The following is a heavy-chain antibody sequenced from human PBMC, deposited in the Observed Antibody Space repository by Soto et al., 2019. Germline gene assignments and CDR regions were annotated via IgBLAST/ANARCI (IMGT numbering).Heavy chain of an antibody. Sequence: GGSLRLSCAASGFTFSDYAMNWVRQAPGKGLGWVSGINGRGGSTYYADSVKGRFTISRDNSKNTLYLQMNSLRAEDTAVYYCARACYDFSRGMDVWGQGTTVTVSS. CDR3: ARACYDFSRGMDV. CDR2: INGRGGST. V-gene: IGHV3-23*01. J-gene: IGHJ6*02. D-gene: IGHD3-3*01. CDR1: GFTFSDYA.